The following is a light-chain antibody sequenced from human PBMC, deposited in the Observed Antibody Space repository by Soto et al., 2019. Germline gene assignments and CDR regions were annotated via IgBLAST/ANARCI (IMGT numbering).Light chain of an antibody. CDR3: QQYGSSPPRT. J-gene: IGKJ1*01. CDR2: GAS. CDR1: QCVSNDC. Sequence: EIVLTQSPGILSLSPGERATLSCRASQCVSNDCLAWYQQKPGQAPRLLIYGASTRATDVPDRFSGSGSGADFTLSISRLEPEDFAVYYCQQYGSSPPRTFGQGTKVEMK. V-gene: IGKV3-20*01.